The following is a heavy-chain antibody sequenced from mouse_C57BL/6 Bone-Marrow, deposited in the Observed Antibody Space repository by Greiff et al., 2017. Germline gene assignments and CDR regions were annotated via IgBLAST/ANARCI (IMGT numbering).Heavy chain of an antibody. CDR2: IDPENGDT. Sequence: VQLQQSGAELVRPGASVKLSCTASGFNIKDDYMHWVKQRPEQGLEWIGWIDPENGDTEYASKFQGKATITADTSSNTAYLQLSSLTSEDTAVYYCTTWGLLLFDYWGQGTTLTVSS. J-gene: IGHJ2*01. CDR1: GFNIKDDY. V-gene: IGHV14-4*01. D-gene: IGHD1-1*01. CDR3: TTWGLLLFDY.